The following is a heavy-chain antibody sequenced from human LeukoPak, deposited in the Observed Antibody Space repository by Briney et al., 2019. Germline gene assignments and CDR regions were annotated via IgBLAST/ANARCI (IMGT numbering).Heavy chain of an antibody. CDR1: GGSISGYY. J-gene: IGHJ2*01. CDR2: VYYSGST. Sequence: SETLSLTCTVSGGSISGYYWSWIRQPPGRGLEWFGNVYYSGSTSYNPSFISRVTISVDTSMNQFSLRLTSVTATDTAVYYCARHPGNSYGSWYFDLWGRGTLVAVSS. D-gene: IGHD5-18*01. V-gene: IGHV4-59*08. CDR3: ARHPGNSYGSWYFDL.